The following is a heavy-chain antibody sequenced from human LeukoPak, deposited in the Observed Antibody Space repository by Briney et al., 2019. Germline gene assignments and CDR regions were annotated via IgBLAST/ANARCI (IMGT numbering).Heavy chain of an antibody. J-gene: IGHJ3*02. CDR3: ATDTAMARDAFDI. D-gene: IGHD5-18*01. V-gene: IGHV1-69*04. CDR1: GGTFSSYA. Sequence: EASVKVSCKASGGTFSSYAISWVRQAPGQGLEWMGRIIPILGIANYAQKFQGRVTMTEDTSTDTAYMELSSLRSEDTAVYYCATDTAMARDAFDIWGQGTMVTVSS. CDR2: IIPILGIA.